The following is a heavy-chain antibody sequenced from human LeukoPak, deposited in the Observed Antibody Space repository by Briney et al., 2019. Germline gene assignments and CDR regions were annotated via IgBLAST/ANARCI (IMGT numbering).Heavy chain of an antibody. CDR2: FGTAGDT. CDR3: ARGAIFGGFYYYGLDV. CDR1: GFTFSNYD. V-gene: IGHV3-13*01. J-gene: IGHJ6*02. Sequence: GGSLRLSRAASGFTFSNYDMHWVRQATGKGLEWVSVFGTAGDTYYPGSVKGRFTISRENAKNSFYLQMNSLRAGDTAVYYCARGAIFGGFYYYGLDVWGQGTTVTVSS. D-gene: IGHD3-3*01.